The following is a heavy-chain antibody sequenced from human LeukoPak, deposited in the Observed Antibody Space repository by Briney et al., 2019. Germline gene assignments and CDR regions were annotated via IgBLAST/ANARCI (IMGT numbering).Heavy chain of an antibody. Sequence: PSENLSLTCTVSGGSISSYYWSWIRQPPGKGLEWIGYIYYSGSTNYNPSLKSRVTISVDTSKNQFSLKLSSVTAADTAVYYCARLQWLAHDAFDIWGQGTMVTVSS. D-gene: IGHD6-19*01. J-gene: IGHJ3*02. CDR3: ARLQWLAHDAFDI. CDR2: IYYSGST. CDR1: GGSISSYY. V-gene: IGHV4-59*08.